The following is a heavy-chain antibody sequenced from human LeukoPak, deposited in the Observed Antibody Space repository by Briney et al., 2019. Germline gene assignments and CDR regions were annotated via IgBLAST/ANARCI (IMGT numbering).Heavy chain of an antibody. CDR1: GFTFSSYD. D-gene: IGHD2-21*02. V-gene: IGHV3-30*02. J-gene: IGHJ6*02. CDR2: LRYDGNNK. CDR3: TSQSLGSSVTAPRGMDV. Sequence: PGGSLRLSCAASGFTFSSYDLHWVRQAPGKGLEWVAFLRYDGNNKVYADSVKGRFTISRDNSKNTLYLQMNSLRAEDTAVYYCTSQSLGSSVTAPRGMDVWGQGTTVTVSS.